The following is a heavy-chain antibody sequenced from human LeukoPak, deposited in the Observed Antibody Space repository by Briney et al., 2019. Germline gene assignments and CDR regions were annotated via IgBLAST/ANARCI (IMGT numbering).Heavy chain of an antibody. CDR2: INHSGST. CDR1: GGSISSSRYY. D-gene: IGHD4-17*01. J-gene: IGHJ5*02. CDR3: ARGLGAYYGPFWFDP. Sequence: SETLSLTCTVSGGSISSSRYYWSWIRQPPGKGLEWIGEINHSGSTNYNPSLKSRVTISVGTSKNQFSLKLSSVTAADTAVYYCARGLGAYYGPFWFDPWGQGTLVTVSS. V-gene: IGHV4-39*07.